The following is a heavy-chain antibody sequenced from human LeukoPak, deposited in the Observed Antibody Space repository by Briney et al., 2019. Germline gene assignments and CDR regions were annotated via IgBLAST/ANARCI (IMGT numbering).Heavy chain of an antibody. V-gene: IGHV3-53*01. CDR3: ARSSHYDILTGYSEEDAFDI. CDR1: GFTVSSNY. J-gene: IGHJ3*02. Sequence: SGGSLRLSCAASGFTVSSNYMSWVRQAPGKGLEWGSVIYSGGSTDYADSVKGRFTISRDTSKNTLYLQMNSLRVEDTAVYYCARSSHYDILTGYSEEDAFDIWGQGTMVTVSS. CDR2: IYSGGST. D-gene: IGHD3-9*01.